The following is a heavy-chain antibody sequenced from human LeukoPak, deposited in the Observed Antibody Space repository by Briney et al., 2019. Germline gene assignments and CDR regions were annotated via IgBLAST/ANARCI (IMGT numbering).Heavy chain of an antibody. Sequence: GGSLRLSCAASGFTFSNHWMSWVRQAPGKGLEWMANIKQDGSEKYYVDSVKGRFTISRDNAKNSLYLQMNSLRAEDTAVYYCARDILGWLVDYWGQGTLVTVSS. D-gene: IGHD6-19*01. CDR1: GFTFSNHW. V-gene: IGHV3-7*01. J-gene: IGHJ4*02. CDR3: ARDILGWLVDY. CDR2: IKQDGSEK.